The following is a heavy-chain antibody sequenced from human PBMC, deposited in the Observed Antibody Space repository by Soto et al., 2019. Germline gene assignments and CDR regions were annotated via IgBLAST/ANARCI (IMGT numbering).Heavy chain of an antibody. CDR3: ARGGMVRGVIIRKVNWFDP. Sequence: QVQLQQWGAGLLKPSETLSLTCAVYGGSFSGYYWSWIRQPPGKGLEWMGEINHSGSTNYNPSLKSRVTISVDTSKNQFSLKLSSVTAADTAVYYCARGGMVRGVIIRKVNWFDPWGQGTLVTVSS. J-gene: IGHJ5*02. V-gene: IGHV4-34*01. D-gene: IGHD3-10*01. CDR1: GGSFSGYY. CDR2: INHSGST.